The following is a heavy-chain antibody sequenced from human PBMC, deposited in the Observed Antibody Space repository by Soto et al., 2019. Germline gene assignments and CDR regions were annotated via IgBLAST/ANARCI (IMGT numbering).Heavy chain of an antibody. D-gene: IGHD2-15*01. CDR3: ALRRGYCSGGSCYSIWFDP. CDR2: IYWDDDK. CDR1: GFSLSTSGVG. Sequence: SGPTMVNPTQTLTLTFTLSGFSLSTSGVGVGWIRQPPGKALEWLALIYWDDDKRYSPSLKSRLTITEDSSKNQVVLTMTNMYPVDTATYYCALRRGYCSGGSCYSIWFDPWGQGTLVTSPQ. J-gene: IGHJ5*02. V-gene: IGHV2-5*02.